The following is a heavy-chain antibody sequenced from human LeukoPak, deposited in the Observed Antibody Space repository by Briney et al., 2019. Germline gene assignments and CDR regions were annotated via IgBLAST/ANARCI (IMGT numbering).Heavy chain of an antibody. Sequence: SETLSLTCTVSGGSISSSSDYWGWIRQAPGKGLEWIGRIYTSGSTNYNPSLNSRVTMSVDTSKNQFSLKLSSVTAADTAMYYCARFNSGSYQHYFDCWGQGTLVTVSS. J-gene: IGHJ4*02. V-gene: IGHV4-39*07. CDR1: GGSISSSSDY. CDR3: ARFNSGSYQHYFDC. D-gene: IGHD1-26*01. CDR2: IYTSGST.